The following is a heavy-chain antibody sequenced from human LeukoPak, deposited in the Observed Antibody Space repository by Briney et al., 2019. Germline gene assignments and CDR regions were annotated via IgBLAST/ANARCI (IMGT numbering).Heavy chain of an antibody. CDR1: EYSFTDYW. CDR2: VYPDDSDT. D-gene: IGHD3-10*01. Sequence: GESLKISCQGSEYSFTDYWIAWVRQMPGKGLEWVGIVYPDDSDTRYSPSFQGQVTISADKSITTAYLQWNSLKASDTAMYYCARASGRGSGIGNYMDVWGKGTTVTISS. CDR3: ARASGRGSGIGNYMDV. J-gene: IGHJ6*03. V-gene: IGHV5-51*01.